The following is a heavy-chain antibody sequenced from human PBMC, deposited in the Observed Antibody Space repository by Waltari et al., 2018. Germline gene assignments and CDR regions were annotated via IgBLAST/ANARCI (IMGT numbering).Heavy chain of an antibody. CDR2: VSYSGTT. CDR3: ATYIGASVGTAAFDV. J-gene: IGHJ3*01. CDR1: GVSITHIGHY. Sequence: QLLLQESGPSLVRPSETLSPICRVSGVSITHIGHYWAWFRQSPGQGLEWIRTVSYSGTTYISPSLKGRVSVSRDTSKNQVSLILGSVTAADMAVYYCATYIGASVGTAAFDVWGQGTMVTVSS. D-gene: IGHD5-12*01. V-gene: IGHV4-39*01.